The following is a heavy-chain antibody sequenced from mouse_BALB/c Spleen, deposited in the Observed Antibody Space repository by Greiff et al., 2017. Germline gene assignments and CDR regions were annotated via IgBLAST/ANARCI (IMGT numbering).Heavy chain of an antibody. D-gene: IGHD2-3*01. J-gene: IGHJ1*01. Sequence: VQLQQSGTVLARPGASVKMSCKASGYSFTSYWMHWVKQRPGQGLEWIGAIYPGNSDTSYNQKFKGKAKLTAVTSASTAYMELSSLTNEDSAVYYCTRRPDGYYRYFDVWGAGTTVTVSS. CDR1: GYSFTSYW. V-gene: IGHV1-5*01. CDR2: IYPGNSDT. CDR3: TRRPDGYYRYFDV.